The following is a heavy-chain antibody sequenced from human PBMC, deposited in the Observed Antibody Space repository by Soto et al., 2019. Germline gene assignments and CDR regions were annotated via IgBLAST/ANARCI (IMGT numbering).Heavy chain of an antibody. CDR2: INPNSGGT. J-gene: IGHJ6*02. D-gene: IGHD2-2*01. CDR3: ARGRPCSSTSCPYYGMDV. V-gene: IGHV1-2*02. CDR1: GYTFTGYY. Sequence: ASVKVSCKASGYTFTGYYMHWVRQAPGQGLEWMGWINPNSGGTNYAQKFQGRVTMTRDTSISTAYMELSRLRSDDTAVYYCARGRPCSSTSCPYYGMDVWGQGTMVTVSS.